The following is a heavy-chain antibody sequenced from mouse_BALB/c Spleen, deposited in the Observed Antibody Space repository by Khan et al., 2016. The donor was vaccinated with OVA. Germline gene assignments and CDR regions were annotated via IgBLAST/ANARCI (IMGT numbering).Heavy chain of an antibody. CDR2: ISPGSDKT. J-gene: IGHJ3*01. CDR1: GYTFTDYY. V-gene: IGHV1-77*01. Sequence: QVQLQQSGAELARPGASVNLSCKASGYTFTDYYINWMRQRTRQGLEWIGEISPGSDKTYYNEKFKGKATLTVDKSSSTAYMQLSSLTSEDSAVYCGARECADWFAYWGQGTLVTVSA. CDR3: ARECADWFAY. D-gene: IGHD6-1*01.